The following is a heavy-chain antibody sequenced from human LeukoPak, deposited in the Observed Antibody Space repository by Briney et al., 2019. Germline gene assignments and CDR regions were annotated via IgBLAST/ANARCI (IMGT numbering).Heavy chain of an antibody. J-gene: IGHJ4*02. CDR1: GFTFSSYA. Sequence: PGGSLRLSCAASGFTFSSYAMSWVRQAPGEGLEWVSAISGSGENTNYADSVKGRFTMSRDNSRNMLYLQMNSLRDEDTAKYYCAKTVSGSYSYQGGDYWGQGTLVIVSS. CDR2: ISGSGENT. D-gene: IGHD3-16*02. V-gene: IGHV3-23*01. CDR3: AKTVSGSYSYQGGDY.